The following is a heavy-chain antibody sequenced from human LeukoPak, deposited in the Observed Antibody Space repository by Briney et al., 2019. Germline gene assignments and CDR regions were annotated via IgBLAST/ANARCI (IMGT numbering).Heavy chain of an antibody. CDR1: VGFISSGGYY. J-gene: IGHJ4*02. V-gene: IGHV4-31*03. Sequence: SETLSLTCTVSVGFISSGGYYWSWVRQHPGKGLEWIGYIYYSGTPYYNPSLKSRVTISVSTSKNQFSLKLSSVTDADTAVYYCVTLSSGSYVYWGRGTLVTVSS. CDR2: IYYSGTP. D-gene: IGHD3-10*02. CDR3: VTLSSGSYVY.